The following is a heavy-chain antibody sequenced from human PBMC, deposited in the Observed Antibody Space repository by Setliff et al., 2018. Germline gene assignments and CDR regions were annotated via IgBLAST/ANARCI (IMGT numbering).Heavy chain of an antibody. CDR2: ISGSGGST. CDR1: GFTFSNSA. Sequence: GESLRLSCAASGFTFSNSAMSWVRQAPGKGLEWVSGISGSGGSTFYADSVKGRFTISRDNSNNTLFLQMNSLRAEDTAVYYCAKDFRDLGYSDYWGQGTLVTVSS. CDR3: AKDFRDLGYSDY. V-gene: IGHV3-23*01. J-gene: IGHJ4*02.